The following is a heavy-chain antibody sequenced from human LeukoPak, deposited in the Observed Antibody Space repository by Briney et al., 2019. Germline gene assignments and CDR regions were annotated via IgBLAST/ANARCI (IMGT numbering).Heavy chain of an antibody. CDR1: GFTISNNY. CDR2: IYSGGST. J-gene: IGHJ4*02. CDR3: AREEGRLDY. Sequence: QPGGSLRPSSAASGFTISNNYMSWVRQAPGKGLEWVSVIYSGGSTYYADSVKGRFTISRDNSKNTLYLQMNSLRAEDTAVYYGAREEGRLDYWGQGTLVTVSS. V-gene: IGHV3-66*01.